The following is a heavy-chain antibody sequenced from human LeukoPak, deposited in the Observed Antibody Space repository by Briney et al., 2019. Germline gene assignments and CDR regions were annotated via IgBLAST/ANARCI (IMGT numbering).Heavy chain of an antibody. CDR1: GYTFTSYY. D-gene: IGHD3-22*01. CDR2: INPSGGST. CDR3: ARQELDGYYDSSGYRPPLAY. V-gene: IGHV1-46*01. J-gene: IGHJ4*02. Sequence: ASVKVSCKASGYTFTSYYMHWVRQAPGQGLEWMGIINPSGGSTSYAQKFQGRVTITTDESTSTAYMELSSLRSEDTAVYYCARQELDGYYDSSGYRPPLAYWGQGTLVTVSS.